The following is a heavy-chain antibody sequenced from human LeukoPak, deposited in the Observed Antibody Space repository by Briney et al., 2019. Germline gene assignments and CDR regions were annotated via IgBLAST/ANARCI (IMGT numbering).Heavy chain of an antibody. Sequence: GSPRLSCAASGFTFSSSWMHWVRQAPGKGLVWVSRINSDGSTTSYADSVKGRFTISRDNSKNTLYLQMNSLRAEDTAVYYCARDTGPPAEYFQHWGQGTLVTVSS. V-gene: IGHV3-74*01. CDR1: GFTFSSSW. D-gene: IGHD2-8*02. J-gene: IGHJ1*01. CDR3: ARDTGPPAEYFQH. CDR2: INSDGSTT.